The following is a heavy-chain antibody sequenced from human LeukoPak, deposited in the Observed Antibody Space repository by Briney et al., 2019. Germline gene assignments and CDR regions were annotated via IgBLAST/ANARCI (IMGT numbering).Heavy chain of an antibody. CDR3: ARSPKYSSGWPYGMDV. CDR2: IYDSGST. Sequence: NPSETLSLTCTVSGGSISSSSYYWSWIRQPPGKGLEWIGYIYDSGSTDYNPSLKSRVTISVDTSKNQFSLKLSSVTAADTAVYYCARSPKYSSGWPYGMDVWGKGTTVTVSS. J-gene: IGHJ6*04. D-gene: IGHD6-19*01. CDR1: GGSISSSSYY. V-gene: IGHV4-61*05.